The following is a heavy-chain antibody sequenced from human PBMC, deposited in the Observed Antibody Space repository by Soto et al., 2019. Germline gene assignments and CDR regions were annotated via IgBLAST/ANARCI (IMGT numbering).Heavy chain of an antibody. CDR1: GYTFTSHA. CDR3: ARAASIAASGIFFQP. V-gene: IGHV1-3*01. Sequence: QVQLVQSGAEVKEPGASMKVSCKASGYTFTSHAIHWVRQAPGQRLEWMGRINAGSGNTRYSEKFQFRVAMTRDTSATTAYMELSSLRSEDTGVYYCARAASIAASGIFFQPWGQGTPVIVSS. D-gene: IGHD3-3*02. CDR2: INAGSGNT. J-gene: IGHJ1*01.